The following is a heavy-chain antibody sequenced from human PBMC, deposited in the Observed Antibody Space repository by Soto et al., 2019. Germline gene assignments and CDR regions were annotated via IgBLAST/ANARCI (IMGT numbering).Heavy chain of an antibody. V-gene: IGHV5-10-1*01. J-gene: IGHJ3*02. Sequence: RGESLKICCKGSGYSFTSYWISWVRQMPGKGLEWMGRIDPSDSYTNYSPSFQGHVTISADKSISTAYLQWSSLKASDTAMYYCASKYYYDSSVAFDIWGQGTMVTVSS. CDR2: IDPSDSYT. D-gene: IGHD3-22*01. CDR1: GYSFTSYW. CDR3: ASKYYYDSSVAFDI.